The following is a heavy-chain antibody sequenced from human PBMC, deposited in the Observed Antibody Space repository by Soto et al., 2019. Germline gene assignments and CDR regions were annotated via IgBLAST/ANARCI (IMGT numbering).Heavy chain of an antibody. CDR2: IYRDDDK. D-gene: IGHD5-12*01. CDR1: EFSLSINGLG. Sequence: QITLKESGPTLVKPTQTLTLTCTFSEFSLSINGLGVGWIRXXXXKALEWLALIYRDDDKRYSPSLMSRLTXXXXXXXXXXXXXXXXXXXXXXXXXXXXRAXSXYDXGSFDYWGQGTLVTVSS. J-gene: IGHJ4*02. CDR3: XRAXSXYDXGSFDY. V-gene: IGHV2-5*02.